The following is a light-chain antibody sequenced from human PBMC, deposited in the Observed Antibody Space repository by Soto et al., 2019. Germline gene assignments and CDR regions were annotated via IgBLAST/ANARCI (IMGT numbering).Light chain of an antibody. CDR1: NSEVGGYNY. CDR2: EVN. J-gene: IGLJ1*01. CDR3: NSYAGSSTLGGV. V-gene: IGLV2-8*01. Sequence: VLNHPPSASRAPGQSVTIPRPRNNSEVGGYNYGSWYQQHPGKAPKLMIYEVNKRPSGVPDRFSGSKSGNTASLTVSGLQAEDEADYYCNSYAGSSTLGGVFGTGTKVTVL.